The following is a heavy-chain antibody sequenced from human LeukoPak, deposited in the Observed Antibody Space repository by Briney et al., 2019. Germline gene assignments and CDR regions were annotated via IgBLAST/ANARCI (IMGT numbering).Heavy chain of an antibody. CDR1: GFTFSSYA. D-gene: IGHD2-21*01. V-gene: IGHV3-23*01. CDR2: ISGSGGST. CDR3: AKALHIVVVMDAFDI. Sequence: GGSLRLSCAASGFTFSSYAMSWVRQAPGKGLEWVSAISGSGGSTYYADSVKGRFTISGDNSKNTLYLQMNSLRAEDTAVYYCAKALHIVVVMDAFDIWGQGTMVTVSS. J-gene: IGHJ3*02.